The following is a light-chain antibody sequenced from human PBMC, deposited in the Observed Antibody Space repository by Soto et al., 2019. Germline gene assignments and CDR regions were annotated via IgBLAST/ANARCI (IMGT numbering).Light chain of an antibody. V-gene: IGKV1-12*01. J-gene: IGKJ3*01. Sequence: DIQMIQSPSSVSASVGDRVTITCRASQAISSWLAWYQQKPGKAPKLLIYAASSLHSGVPSRFSGSESGTDFTPAISSLQREDFATYYCQQADSFPFTFGPGTKVDI. CDR1: QAISSW. CDR2: AAS. CDR3: QQADSFPFT.